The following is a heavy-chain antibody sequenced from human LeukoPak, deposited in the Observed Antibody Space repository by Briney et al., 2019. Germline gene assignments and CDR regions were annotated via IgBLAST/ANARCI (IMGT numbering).Heavy chain of an antibody. D-gene: IGHD3-10*01. CDR1: GFTFSGYE. Sequence: PGGSLRLSCEGSGFTFSGYEMNWVRQAPGKGLEWVSYIHTGSSPTSYADSVKGRFTISRDNAKNSLYLQMNSLRAEDTAVYYCVRVRSYFYYYYMDVWGKGTMVTVSS. V-gene: IGHV3-48*03. CDR3: VRVRSYFYYYYMDV. J-gene: IGHJ6*03. CDR2: IHTGSSPT.